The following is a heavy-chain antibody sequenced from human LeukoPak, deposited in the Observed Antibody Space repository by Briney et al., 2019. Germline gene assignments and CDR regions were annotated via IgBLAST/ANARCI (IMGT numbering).Heavy chain of an antibody. CDR3: ARQRKIAAAGTRFDY. V-gene: IGHV4-34*01. Sequence: PSETLSLTCAVYGGSFCGYYWSWIRQPPGRGMEWIGEINHSGSTNYNPSLKSRVTISVDTSKNQFSLKLSSVTAADTAVYYCARQRKIAAAGTRFDYWGQGTLVTVSS. D-gene: IGHD6-13*01. CDR2: INHSGST. CDR1: GGSFCGYY. J-gene: IGHJ4*02.